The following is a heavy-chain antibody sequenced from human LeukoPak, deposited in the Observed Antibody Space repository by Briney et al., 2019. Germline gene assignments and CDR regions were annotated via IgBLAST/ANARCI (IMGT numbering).Heavy chain of an antibody. CDR1: GFTFSSYW. V-gene: IGHV3-7*01. CDR3: ARAVEPYYDILTGYTTYFDY. Sequence: GGSLRLSCAASGFTFSSYWMSWVRQAPGKGLEWVANIKQDGSEKYYVDSVKGRFTISRDNAKNSLYLQMNSLRAEDTAVYYCARAVEPYYDILTGYTTYFDYWGQGTLVTVSS. CDR2: IKQDGSEK. J-gene: IGHJ4*02. D-gene: IGHD3-9*01.